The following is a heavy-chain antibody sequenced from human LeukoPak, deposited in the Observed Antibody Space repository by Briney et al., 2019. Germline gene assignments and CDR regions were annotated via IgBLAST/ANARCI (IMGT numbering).Heavy chain of an antibody. CDR3: ARDSPMVRGVIGYFDL. CDR1: GGSISSYY. J-gene: IGHJ2*01. CDR2: IYYSGST. D-gene: IGHD3-10*01. V-gene: IGHV4-59*01. Sequence: SETLSLTCTVSGGSISSYYWSWIRQPPGKGLEWIGYIYYSGSTNYNPSLKSRVTISVDTSKNQFSLRLSSVTAEDTAVYYCARDSPMVRGVIGYFDLWGRGTLVTVSS.